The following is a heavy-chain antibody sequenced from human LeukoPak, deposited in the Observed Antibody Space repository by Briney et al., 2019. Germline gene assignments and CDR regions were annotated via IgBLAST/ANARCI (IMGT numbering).Heavy chain of an antibody. J-gene: IGHJ4*02. CDR1: GGSISSSSYY. CDR3: ARQSDYYDSSGQFD. CDR2: IYYSGST. D-gene: IGHD3-22*01. V-gene: IGHV4-39*01. Sequence: SETLSLTCTVSGGSISSSSYYWGWIRQPPGKGLEGIGSIYYSGSTYYNPSLKSRVTISVDTSKNQFSLKLSSVTAADTAVYYCARQSDYYDSSGQFDWGQGTLVTVSS.